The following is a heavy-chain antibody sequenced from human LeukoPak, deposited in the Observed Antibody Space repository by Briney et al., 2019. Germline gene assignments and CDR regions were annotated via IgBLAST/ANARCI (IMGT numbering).Heavy chain of an antibody. CDR3: ANSDA. Sequence: GRSLRLSCAASGFTFDDYAMHWVRQAPGKGLEWVSGISWNSGSIGYADSVKGRFTISRDNAKNSLYLQMNSLRAEDTALYYRANSDAWGQGTLVTVSS. CDR2: ISWNSGSI. J-gene: IGHJ4*02. CDR1: GFTFDDYA. V-gene: IGHV3-9*01. D-gene: IGHD3-10*01.